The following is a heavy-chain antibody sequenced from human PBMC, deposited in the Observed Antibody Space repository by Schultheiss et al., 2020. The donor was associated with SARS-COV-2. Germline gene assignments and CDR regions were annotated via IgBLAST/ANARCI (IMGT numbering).Heavy chain of an antibody. Sequence: SETLSLTCTVSGGSISSGSYYWSWIRQPAGKGLEWIGSIYTSGSTNYNPSLKSRVTISVDTSKNQFSLKLSSVTAADTAVYYCARAVLRYFDWTLDYWGQGTLVTVSS. CDR3: ARAVLRYFDWTLDY. V-gene: IGHV4-61*02. CDR1: GGSISSGSYY. CDR2: IYTSGST. D-gene: IGHD3-9*01. J-gene: IGHJ4*02.